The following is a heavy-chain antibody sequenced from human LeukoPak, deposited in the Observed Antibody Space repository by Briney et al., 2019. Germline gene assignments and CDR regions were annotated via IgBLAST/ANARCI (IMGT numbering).Heavy chain of an antibody. V-gene: IGHV3-21*04. Sequence: GGSLRLSCVASGFTFGAYTMNWVRQAPGKGLEWVSSISSTSTYIHYADSVKGRFTISRDNAKNSLYLQMNSLRAEDTALYHCAREGAVAGTEDYYYYMDVWGKGTTVTVSS. CDR2: ISSTSTYI. D-gene: IGHD6-19*01. J-gene: IGHJ6*03. CDR3: AREGAVAGTEDYYYYMDV. CDR1: GFTFGAYT.